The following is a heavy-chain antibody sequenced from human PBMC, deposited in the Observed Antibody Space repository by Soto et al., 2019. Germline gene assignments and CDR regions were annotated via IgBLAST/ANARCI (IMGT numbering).Heavy chain of an antibody. CDR1: GFTFSDYY. D-gene: IGHD6-13*01. CDR3: ARIIAAAGGRRYFDL. V-gene: IGHV3-11*05. J-gene: IGHJ2*01. CDR2: INSSSSYT. Sequence: QVQLVESGGGLVKPGGSLRLSCAASGFTFSDYYMSWIRQAPGKGLEWVSYINSSSSYTNYADSVKGRFTTSRDNAKNSLYLQMTSLRAEDSAMYYCARIIAAAGGRRYFDLWGRGTLVTVSS.